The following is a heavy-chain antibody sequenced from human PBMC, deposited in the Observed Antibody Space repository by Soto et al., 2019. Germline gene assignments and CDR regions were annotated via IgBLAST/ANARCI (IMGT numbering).Heavy chain of an antibody. CDR3: SRETGYCSGGSCPEYYFDY. D-gene: IGHD2-15*01. CDR2: ISSSSSYI. CDR1: GFTFSSYS. Sequence: EVQLVESGGGLVKPGGSLRLSCAASGFTFSSYSMNWVRQAPGKGLEWVSSISSSSSYIYYADSVKGRCTISRDNAKNSLYLQMNSLRAEDTAVYYCSRETGYCSGGSCPEYYFDYWGQGNLVTVSS. V-gene: IGHV3-21*01. J-gene: IGHJ4*02.